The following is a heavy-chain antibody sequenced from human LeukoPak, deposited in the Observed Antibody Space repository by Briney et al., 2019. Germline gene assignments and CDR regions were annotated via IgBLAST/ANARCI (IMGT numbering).Heavy chain of an antibody. CDR1: SYTFTSYG. CDR3: AARGGATGTTQGDAFDI. D-gene: IGHD1-1*01. Sequence: GASVKVSCKASSYTFTSYGISWGRQAPGQGLEWMGWIRAYNGNTKYAQKLQGRVTMTTDTSTSTAYMELRSLRSDDTAVYYCAARGGATGTTQGDAFDIWGQGTMVTVSS. J-gene: IGHJ3*02. V-gene: IGHV1-18*04. CDR2: IRAYNGNT.